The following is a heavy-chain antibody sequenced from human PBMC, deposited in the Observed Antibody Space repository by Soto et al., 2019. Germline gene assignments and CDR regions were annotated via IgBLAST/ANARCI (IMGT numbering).Heavy chain of an antibody. D-gene: IGHD6-6*01. CDR3: ARGAWGYSSSSGPFDI. Sequence: QVQLVESGGGVVQPGRSLRLSCAASGFTFSSYAMHWVRQAPGKGLEWVAVISYDGSNKYYAESVKGRFTISRDNSKNTLYLQMNSLRAEDTAVYYCARGAWGYSSSSGPFDIWGQGTMVTVSS. CDR1: GFTFSSYA. J-gene: IGHJ3*02. CDR2: ISYDGSNK. V-gene: IGHV3-30-3*01.